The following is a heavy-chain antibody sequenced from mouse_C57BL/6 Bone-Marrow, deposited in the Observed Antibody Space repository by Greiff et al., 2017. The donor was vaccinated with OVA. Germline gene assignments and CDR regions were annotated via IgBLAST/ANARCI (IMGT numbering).Heavy chain of an antibody. CDR2: IHPNSGST. J-gene: IGHJ3*01. D-gene: IGHD2-3*01. CDR3: ARGDGPAWFAY. V-gene: IGHV1-64*01. CDR1: GYTFTNYW. Sequence: QVHVKQPGAELVKPGASVKLSCKASGYTFTNYWMHWVKQRPGQGLEWIGMIHPNSGSTNYNEKFKSKATLTVDKSSSTAYMQLSSLTSEDSAVYYCARGDGPAWFAYWGQGTLVTVSA.